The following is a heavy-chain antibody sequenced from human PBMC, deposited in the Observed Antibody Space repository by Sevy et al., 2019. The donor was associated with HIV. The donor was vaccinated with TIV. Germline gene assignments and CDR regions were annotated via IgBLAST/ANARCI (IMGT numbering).Heavy chain of an antibody. CDR2: IRRKAYGGTT. V-gene: IGHV3-49*03. CDR1: GFTFGDYA. Sequence: GGSLRLSCTASGFTFGDYAMNWFRQAPGKGLEWVGFIRRKAYGGTTEYAASVKGRFTISRDDSKNIAYLQMNSLKIEETAVYYCKTVTTGRWFDPWGQGTLVTVSS. D-gene: IGHD4-17*01. CDR3: KTVTTGRWFDP. J-gene: IGHJ5*02.